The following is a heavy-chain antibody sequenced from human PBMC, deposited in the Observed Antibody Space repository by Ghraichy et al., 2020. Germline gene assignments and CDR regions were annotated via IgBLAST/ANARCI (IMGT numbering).Heavy chain of an antibody. J-gene: IGHJ4*02. V-gene: IGHV3-7*03. Sequence: SFAASGFTFSGYWMSWVRQAPGKGLEWVANIKEDGSQTDCADSVKGRFTISRDNAKNSLSLQMNSLRVEDTAVYYCARGPDWGQGTLVTVSS. CDR2: IKEDGSQT. CDR3: ARGPD. CDR1: GFTFSGYW.